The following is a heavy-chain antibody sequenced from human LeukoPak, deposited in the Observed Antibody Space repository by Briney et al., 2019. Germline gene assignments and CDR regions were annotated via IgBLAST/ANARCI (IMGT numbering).Heavy chain of an antibody. CDR2: INPNSGGT. D-gene: IGHD3-22*01. J-gene: IGHJ4*02. Sequence: GASVKVSCKASGYTFTGYYMHWVRQAPGQGLEWMGWINPNSGGTNYAQKFQGWVTMTRDTSISTAYMELSRLRSDDTAVYYCARDIGDYDRPGGGYWGQGTLVTVSS. CDR3: ARDIGDYDRPGGGY. CDR1: GYTFTGYY. V-gene: IGHV1-2*04.